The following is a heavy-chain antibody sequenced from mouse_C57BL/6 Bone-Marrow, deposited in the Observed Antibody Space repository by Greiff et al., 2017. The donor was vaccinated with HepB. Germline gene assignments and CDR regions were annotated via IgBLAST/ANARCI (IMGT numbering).Heavy chain of an antibody. CDR1: GFNIKDYY. D-gene: IGHD2-3*01. Sequence: EVQLQQSGAELVRPGASVKLSCTASGFNIKDYYMHWVKQRPEQGLEWIGRIDPEDGDTEYAPKFQGKATMTADTSSNTAYLQLSSLTSEDTAVYYCTKFPDGYYTYYYAMDYWGQGTSVTVSS. V-gene: IGHV14-1*01. CDR2: IDPEDGDT. J-gene: IGHJ4*01. CDR3: TKFPDGYYTYYYAMDY.